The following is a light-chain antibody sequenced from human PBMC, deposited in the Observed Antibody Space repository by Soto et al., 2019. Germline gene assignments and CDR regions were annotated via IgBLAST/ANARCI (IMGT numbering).Light chain of an antibody. V-gene: IGKV1-5*03. J-gene: IGKJ4*02. Sequence: DIQMTQSPSTLSASVGDRVTITCRASQSISSWLAWYQQKPGKAPKLLIYKASSLESGVPSRFSGSGSGTEFTLTISSLQPDDSATYFCQQYNSYPLTFGGGTKVEIK. CDR2: KAS. CDR1: QSISSW. CDR3: QQYNSYPLT.